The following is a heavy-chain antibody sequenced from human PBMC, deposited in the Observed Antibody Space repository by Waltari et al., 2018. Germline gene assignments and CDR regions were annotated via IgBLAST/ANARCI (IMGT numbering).Heavy chain of an antibody. D-gene: IGHD3-10*01. CDR1: GSYFSEAW. Sequence: EVHLVESGGGLVEPGGSLRLSCAASGSYFSEAWMNWVRQAPGKGLEWVGRIKRISDGGITNYAAPVNGRFTISRDDSKNTVFLQMNSLKIEDTAVYYCTTMAFAWGQGTLVTVSS. J-gene: IGHJ5*02. CDR3: TTMAFA. CDR2: IKRISDGGIT. V-gene: IGHV3-15*01.